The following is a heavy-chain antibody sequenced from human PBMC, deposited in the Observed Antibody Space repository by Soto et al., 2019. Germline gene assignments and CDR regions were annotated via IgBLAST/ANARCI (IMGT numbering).Heavy chain of an antibody. Sequence: SETLSLTCTVSGGSILDSTYYWAWIRQSPGKGLEWIGTIFYSGGTFYTPSLKSRVTMSVDTSNNQFSLKLRGDDTAMYYCVKDVVFWPWGQGTLVTVSS. V-gene: IGHV4-39*02. CDR2: IFYSGGT. J-gene: IGHJ4*02. CDR1: GGSILDSTYY. CDR3: VKDVVFWP. D-gene: IGHD2-15*01.